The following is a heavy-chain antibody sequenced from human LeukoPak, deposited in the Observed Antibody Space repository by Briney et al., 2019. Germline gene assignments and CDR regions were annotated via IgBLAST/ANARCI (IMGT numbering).Heavy chain of an antibody. Sequence: ASVKVSCKASGYTFTGYYMHWVRQAPGQGLEWMGWINPNSGGTNYAQKFQGRVTMTRDTSISTAYMELSRLRSDDTAVYYCAGEYGSGSYTDYWGQGTLVTVSS. CDR3: AGEYGSGSYTDY. V-gene: IGHV1-2*02. J-gene: IGHJ4*02. CDR1: GYTFTGYY. CDR2: INPNSGGT. D-gene: IGHD3-10*01.